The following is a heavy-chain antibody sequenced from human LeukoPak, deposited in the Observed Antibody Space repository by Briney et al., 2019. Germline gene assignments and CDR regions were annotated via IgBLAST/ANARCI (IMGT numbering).Heavy chain of an antibody. CDR2: IYTSGST. Sequence: PSETLSLTCTVSGGSISSGSYYWRWLRQPAGKGLEWIGRIYTSGSTTYNSSLKSRVTISLDTSKNQFSLKLSSVTAADTAVYYCARGKSMVRGYYYYYYYMDVWGKGTTVTISS. CDR3: ARGKSMVRGYYYYYYYMDV. D-gene: IGHD3-10*01. CDR1: GGSISSGSYY. J-gene: IGHJ6*03. V-gene: IGHV4-61*02.